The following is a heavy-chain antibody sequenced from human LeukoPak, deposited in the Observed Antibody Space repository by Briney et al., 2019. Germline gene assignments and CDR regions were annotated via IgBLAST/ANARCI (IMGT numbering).Heavy chain of an antibody. J-gene: IGHJ5*02. CDR1: GFTFSSYG. Sequence: GGSLRLSCAASGFTFSSYGMHWVRQAPGKGLEWVAFIRYDGSNKYYADSVKGRFTISRDNCKNTLYLQMNSLRAEDAAVYYCANSNYDFWSGQDWFDPWGQGTLVTVSS. CDR2: IRYDGSNK. CDR3: ANSNYDFWSGQDWFDP. V-gene: IGHV3-30*02. D-gene: IGHD3-3*01.